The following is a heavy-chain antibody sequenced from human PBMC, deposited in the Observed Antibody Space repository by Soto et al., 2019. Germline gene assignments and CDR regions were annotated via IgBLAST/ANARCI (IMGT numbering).Heavy chain of an antibody. Sequence: SQTLSLTCAITGDSVSSNSAGWSWVRQSPSRGLEWLGRTYYRSKWYYEYAVSVRGRITIDPDTSKNQYSLQLNSVTPEDTAVYFCARGEQYSGRIFDYWGQGTLVTVSS. V-gene: IGHV6-1*01. J-gene: IGHJ4*01. CDR1: GDSVSSNSAG. CDR3: ARGEQYSGRIFDY. D-gene: IGHD1-26*01. CDR2: TYYRSKWYY.